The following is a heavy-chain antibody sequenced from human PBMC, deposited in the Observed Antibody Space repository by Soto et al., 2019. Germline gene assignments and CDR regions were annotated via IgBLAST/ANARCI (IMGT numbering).Heavy chain of an antibody. D-gene: IGHD1-1*01. V-gene: IGHV3-33*01. CDR2: IWYDGSNQ. CDR1: GFTFSNYG. Sequence: QVQLVESGGGVVQPGRSLRLSCVVSGFTFSNYGMHWVRQAPGKGLEWVADIWYDGSNQRYADSVEGRFTISRDNSKNTLYLQMNGLSVEDTAVYYYARDQVQMQYYGHTLDVWGQGTTVTVSS. CDR3: ARDQVQMQYYGHTLDV. J-gene: IGHJ6*02.